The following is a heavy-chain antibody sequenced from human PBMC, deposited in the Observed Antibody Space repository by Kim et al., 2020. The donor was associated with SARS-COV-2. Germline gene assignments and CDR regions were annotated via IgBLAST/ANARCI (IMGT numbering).Heavy chain of an antibody. J-gene: IGHJ6*01. Sequence: GGSLRLSCAASGFAFGDHAMHWVRQAPGKGLEWVSGISWNSGSITYADPVKGRFTIPRDNAKNSLYLQLNSLRAEDTALYYCAKDIQFASLVGYYYYGL. D-gene: IGHD2-2*01. V-gene: IGHV3-9*01. CDR2: ISWNSGSI. CDR3: AKDIQFASLVGYYYYGL. CDR1: GFAFGDHA.